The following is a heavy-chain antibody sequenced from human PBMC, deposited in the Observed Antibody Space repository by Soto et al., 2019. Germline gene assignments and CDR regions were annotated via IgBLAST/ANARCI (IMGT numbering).Heavy chain of an antibody. V-gene: IGHV3-74*01. CDR1: GFTFSSYW. J-gene: IGHJ4*02. Sequence: GVSLRLSCAASGFTFSSYWMHWVRQAPGKGLVWVSRINPDGSATNYADSVKGRFTISRDNPKNTLYLQMNSLRAEDTAVFYCGRGGSDSPMAPGYWGQGTLVTVSS. CDR3: GRGGSDSPMAPGY. D-gene: IGHD5-18*01. CDR2: INPDGSAT.